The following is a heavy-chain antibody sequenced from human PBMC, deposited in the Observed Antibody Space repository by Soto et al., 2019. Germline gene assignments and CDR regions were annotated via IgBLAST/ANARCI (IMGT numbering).Heavy chain of an antibody. V-gene: IGHV4-59*01. J-gene: IGHJ5*02. CDR3: ARMWDSGSWELAS. D-gene: IGHD6-13*01. CDR2: IYYRGST. Sequence: PSETLSLTCTVSGGSISTYYWSWERQPPGKGLEWIGHIYYRGSTNYNPSLKSRVTISVDTSRNQFSLRLSSVTAADTAVYYCARMWDSGSWELASWGQGTLVTVSS. CDR1: GGSISTYY.